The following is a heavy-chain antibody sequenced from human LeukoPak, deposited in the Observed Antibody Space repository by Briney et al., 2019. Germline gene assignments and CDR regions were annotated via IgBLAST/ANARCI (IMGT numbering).Heavy chain of an antibody. D-gene: IGHD2-2*01. V-gene: IGHV5-51*01. CDR3: ARHPDCARTSCYVDYYGMDV. Sequence: GESLKISCKGSGXSFTSYWIGWVRQMPGKGLEWMGLIYPGDSDTRYSPSFQGQVTISADKSISTAYLQWSSLKASDTAMYYCARHPDCARTSCYVDYYGMDVWGQGTTVTVSS. CDR1: GXSFTSYW. CDR2: IYPGDSDT. J-gene: IGHJ6*02.